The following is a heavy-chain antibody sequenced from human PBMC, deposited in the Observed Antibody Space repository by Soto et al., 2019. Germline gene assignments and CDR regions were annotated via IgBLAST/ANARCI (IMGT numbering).Heavy chain of an antibody. CDR3: ATLGYNYDILAYFDY. V-gene: IGHV4-39*01. CDR1: GGSISSSSDY. Sequence: PSETLSLTCTVSGGSISSSSDYWGWIRQPPGKGLEWIGSIYYSGSTYYNPSLKSRVAISVDTSKNQFSLKLSSVTAADTAVYYCATLGYNYDILAYFDYWGQGTLVTVSS. D-gene: IGHD3-9*01. J-gene: IGHJ4*02. CDR2: IYYSGST.